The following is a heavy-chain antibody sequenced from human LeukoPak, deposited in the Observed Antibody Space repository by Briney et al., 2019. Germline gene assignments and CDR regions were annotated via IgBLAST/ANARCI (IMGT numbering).Heavy chain of an antibody. CDR3: ARALGYSSGCGDY. V-gene: IGHV3-30*03. D-gene: IGHD6-19*01. J-gene: IGHJ4*02. Sequence: GRSLRLSCAASGFTFSSYGMHWVRQAPGKGLEWVAVISYDGSNKYYADSVKGRFTISRDNSKNTLYLQMNSLRAEDTAVYYCARALGYSSGCGDYWGQGTLVTVSS. CDR2: ISYDGSNK. CDR1: GFTFSSYG.